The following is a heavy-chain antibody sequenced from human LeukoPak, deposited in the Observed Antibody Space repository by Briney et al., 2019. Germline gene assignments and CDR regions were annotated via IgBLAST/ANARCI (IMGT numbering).Heavy chain of an antibody. CDR3: ARYLNSGPEDF. CDR2: IKYDGREK. J-gene: IGHJ4*02. V-gene: IGHV3-7*01. Sequence: TGGSLRLSCAATGFTFSNYWMSWFRQAPGQGLEWVANIKYDGREKQYVDSVKGRFTISRDNAKNSLFLQMNSLRAEDTAVYYCARYLNSGPEDFWGQGTLVTVSS. CDR1: GFTFSNYW. D-gene: IGHD1-26*01.